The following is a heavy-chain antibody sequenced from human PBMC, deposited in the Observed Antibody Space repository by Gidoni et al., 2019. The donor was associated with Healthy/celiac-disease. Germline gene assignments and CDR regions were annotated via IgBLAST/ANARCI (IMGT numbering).Heavy chain of an antibody. D-gene: IGHD3-10*01. CDR1: GFTFSRYG. V-gene: IGHV3-33*01. Sequence: QVQLVESGGGVVQPGRSLSLSCAASGFTFSRYGMHWVRQAPGKGLEWVAVIWYDGSNKYYADSVKGRFTISRDNSKNTLYLQMNSLRAEDTAVYYCARDDRGNFDYWGQGTLVTVSS. CDR2: IWYDGSNK. J-gene: IGHJ4*02. CDR3: ARDDRGNFDY.